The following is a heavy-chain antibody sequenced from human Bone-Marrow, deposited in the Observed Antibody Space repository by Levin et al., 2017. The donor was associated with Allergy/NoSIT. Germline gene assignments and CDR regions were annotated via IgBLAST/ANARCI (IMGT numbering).Heavy chain of an antibody. Sequence: GESLKISCAASGFTFSSYWMHWVRQAPGKGLVWVSRINSDGSSTSYADSVKGRFTISRDNAKNTLYLQMNSLRAEDTAVYYCAREMVWGYSYGSAFDYWGQGTLVTVSS. CDR1: GFTFSSYW. CDR3: AREMVWGYSYGSAFDY. CDR2: INSDGSST. J-gene: IGHJ4*02. D-gene: IGHD5-18*01. V-gene: IGHV3-74*01.